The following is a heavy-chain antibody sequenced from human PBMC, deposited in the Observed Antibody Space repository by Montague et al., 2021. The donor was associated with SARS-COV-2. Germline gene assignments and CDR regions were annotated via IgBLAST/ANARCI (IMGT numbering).Heavy chain of an antibody. CDR1: GFTFSSYA. D-gene: IGHD3-16*01. CDR3: ARAQGGNYYYGMDV. V-gene: IGHV3-30-3*01. J-gene: IGHJ6*02. Sequence: SLRLSCAASGFTFSSYAMHWVRQAPGKGLEWVAVISYDGSNKYYADSVKGRFTNSRDNSKNTLYLQMNSLRVEDTAVYYCARAQGGNYYYGMDVWGQGTTVTVSS. CDR2: ISYDGSNK.